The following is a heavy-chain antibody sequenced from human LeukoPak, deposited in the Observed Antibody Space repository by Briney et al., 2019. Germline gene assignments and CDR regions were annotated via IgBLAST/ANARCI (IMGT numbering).Heavy chain of an antibody. D-gene: IGHD3-22*01. J-gene: IGHJ4*02. CDR1: GGTFSSYA. CDR3: ARDGPYYYDSSGRPPDY. CDR2: IIPILGIA. Sequence: SVKVSCKASGGTFSSYAISWVRQAPGQGLEWMGRIIPILGIANYAQKFRGRVTITADKSTSTAYMELSSLRSEDTAVYYCARDGPYYYDSSGRPPDYWGQGTLVTVSS. V-gene: IGHV1-69*04.